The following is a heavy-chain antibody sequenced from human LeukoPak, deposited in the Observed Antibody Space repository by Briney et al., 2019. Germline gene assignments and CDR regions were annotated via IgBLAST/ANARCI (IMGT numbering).Heavy chain of an antibody. Sequence: GESLKISCKGSGYSFTSYWIGWVRQMPGKGLEWMGIIYPGDSDTRYCPSFQGQVTISADKSISTAYLQWSSLKASDTAMYYCARRVSSSRGPIDYWGQGTLVTVSS. D-gene: IGHD6-13*01. CDR3: ARRVSSSRGPIDY. CDR1: GYSFTSYW. V-gene: IGHV5-51*01. J-gene: IGHJ4*02. CDR2: IYPGDSDT.